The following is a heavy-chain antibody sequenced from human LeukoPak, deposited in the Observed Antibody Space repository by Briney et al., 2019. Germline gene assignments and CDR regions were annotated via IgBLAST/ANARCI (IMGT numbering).Heavy chain of an antibody. V-gene: IGHV3-48*01. Sequence: GGSLRLSCATSGFTFSSYNMNWVRQAPGKELEWISFIRSSGNIMYYADSVKGRFTISRDNAKTSVYLQMNSLRAGDTAVYYCVREGGWDSGSYSAYWGQGTLVTVSS. D-gene: IGHD3-10*01. CDR2: IRSSGNIM. J-gene: IGHJ4*02. CDR3: VREGGWDSGSYSAY. CDR1: GFTFSSYN.